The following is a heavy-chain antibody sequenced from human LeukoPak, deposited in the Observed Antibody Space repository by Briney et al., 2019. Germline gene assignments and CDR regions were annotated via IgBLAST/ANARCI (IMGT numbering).Heavy chain of an antibody. CDR3: ARGPPLLWFGELLRWYYFDY. V-gene: IGHV4-34*01. CDR2: INHSGST. J-gene: IGHJ4*02. CDR1: GGSFSGYY. D-gene: IGHD3-10*01. Sequence: SETLSLTCAVYGGSFSGYYWSWIRQPPGKGLEWIGEINHSGSTNYNPSLKSRVTISVDTFKNQFSLKLSSVTAADTAVYYCARGPPLLWFGELLRWYYFDYWGQGTLVTVSS.